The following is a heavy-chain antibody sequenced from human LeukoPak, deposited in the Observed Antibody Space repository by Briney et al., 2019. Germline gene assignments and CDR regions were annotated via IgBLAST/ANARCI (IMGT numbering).Heavy chain of an antibody. CDR3: ARDHGRRQLVPFDY. J-gene: IGHJ4*02. CDR2: IYYSGST. V-gene: IGHV4-59*01. CDR1: GGSISSYY. Sequence: SETLSLTCTVSGGSISSYYWSWIRQPPGKGLEWIGYIYYSGSTNYNPSLKSRVTISVDTSKNQFSLKLSSVTAADTAVYYCARDHGRRQLVPFDYWGQGTLVTVSS. D-gene: IGHD6-13*01.